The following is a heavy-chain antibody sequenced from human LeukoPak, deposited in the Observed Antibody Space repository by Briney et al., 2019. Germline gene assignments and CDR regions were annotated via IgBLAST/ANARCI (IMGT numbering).Heavy chain of an antibody. J-gene: IGHJ4*02. CDR2: IKLDGSEK. D-gene: IGHD3-16*01. V-gene: IGHV3-7*01. Sequence: GGSLRLSCAASGFTFSNYWMSWVRQAPGKGLEWVANIKLDGSEKYYVHSVKGRFTISRDNAKNSLYLQMNSLRAEDTAVYYCARELGVDFDYWGQGTLVTVSS. CDR3: ARELGVDFDY. CDR1: GFTFSNYW.